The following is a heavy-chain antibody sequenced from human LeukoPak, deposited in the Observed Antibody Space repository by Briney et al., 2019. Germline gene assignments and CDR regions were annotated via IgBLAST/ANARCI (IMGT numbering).Heavy chain of an antibody. CDR3: ARLPTYLQYSSSWDVDY. CDR1: GGSISSGDYY. CDR2: IYYSGST. J-gene: IGHJ4*02. Sequence: PSETLSLTCTVSGGSISSGDYYWSWIRQPPGKGLEWIGYIYYSGSTYYNPSLKSRVTISVDTSKNQFSLKLSSVTAADTAVYYCARLPTYLQYSSSWDVDYWGQGTLVTVSS. D-gene: IGHD6-6*01. V-gene: IGHV4-30-4*01.